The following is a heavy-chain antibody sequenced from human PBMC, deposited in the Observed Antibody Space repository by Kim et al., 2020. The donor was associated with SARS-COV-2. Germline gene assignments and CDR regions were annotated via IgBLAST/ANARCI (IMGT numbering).Heavy chain of an antibody. CDR1: GGSFSGYY. Sequence: SETLSLTCAVYGGSFSGYYWSWIRQPPGKGLEWIGEINHSGSTNYNPSLKSRVTISVDTSKNQFSLKLSSVTAADTAVYYCARVGDFWSGYLDYWGQGT. CDR3: ARVGDFWSGYLDY. D-gene: IGHD3-3*01. CDR2: INHSGST. J-gene: IGHJ4*02. V-gene: IGHV4-34*01.